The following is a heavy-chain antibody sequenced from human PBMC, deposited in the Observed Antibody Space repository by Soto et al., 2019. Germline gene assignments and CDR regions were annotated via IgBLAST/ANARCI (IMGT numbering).Heavy chain of an antibody. D-gene: IGHD4-17*01. CDR1: GYTFTTYG. CDR2: ISAYSGNT. V-gene: IGHV1-18*04. CDR3: ARVVKAGYYCDYGRYYFDY. J-gene: IGHJ4*01. Sequence: QVQLVQSGAELKKPGASVKVSCKASGYTFTTYGITWVRQAPGQGLEWMGWISAYSGNTNYAQKLQGRLTVTTDTSTNTAYMDLRSLRSDDTAVYYCARVVKAGYYCDYGRYYFDYWGHGTLVTVSS.